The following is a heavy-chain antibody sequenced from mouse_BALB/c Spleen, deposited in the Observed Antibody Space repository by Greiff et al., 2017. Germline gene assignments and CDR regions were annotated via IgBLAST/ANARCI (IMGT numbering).Heavy chain of an antibody. Sequence: VQLQQSGPGLVAPSQSLSITCTVSGFSLTGYGVNWVRQPPGKGLEWLGMIWGDGSTDYNSALKSRLSISKDNSKSQVFLKMNSLQTDDTARYYCAREDYYGSSLYAMDYWGQGTSVTVSS. CDR2: IWGDGST. J-gene: IGHJ4*01. CDR1: GFSLTGYG. D-gene: IGHD1-1*01. V-gene: IGHV2-6-7*01. CDR3: AREDYYGSSLYAMDY.